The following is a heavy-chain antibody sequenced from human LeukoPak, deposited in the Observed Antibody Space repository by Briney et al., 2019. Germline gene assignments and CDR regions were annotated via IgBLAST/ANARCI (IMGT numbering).Heavy chain of an antibody. J-gene: IGHJ4*02. CDR1: GFTLSDYN. D-gene: IGHD1-26*01. CDR2: ISISGTYI. Sequence: GRSLRLSCAASGFTLSDYNMNWVRQAPGKGLEWVSFISISGTYITYADSVKGRFTISRDNAKNSLYLQMNTLRAEDTAVYYCARDLSATARAYDYWGQGTLVTVSS. V-gene: IGHV3-21*01. CDR3: ARDLSATARAYDY.